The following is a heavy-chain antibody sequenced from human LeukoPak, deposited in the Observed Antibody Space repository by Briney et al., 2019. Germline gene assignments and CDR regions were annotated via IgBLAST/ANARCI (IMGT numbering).Heavy chain of an antibody. D-gene: IGHD6-19*01. CDR2: IKPDGSET. V-gene: IGHV3-7*01. CDR3: ATAVSVAGDS. Sequence: PGGSLRLSCAASGFIFGTNWMSWFRQAPGKGLEWVAHIKPDGSETYYVDSVKGRFTISRDNAKNSLYLQMYSLRADDTAVYYCATAVSVAGDSWGQGTLVTVSS. J-gene: IGHJ5*01. CDR1: GFIFGTNW.